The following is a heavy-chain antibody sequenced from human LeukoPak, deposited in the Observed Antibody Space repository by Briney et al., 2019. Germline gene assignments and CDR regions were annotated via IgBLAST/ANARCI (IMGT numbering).Heavy chain of an antibody. J-gene: IGHJ6*03. CDR2: ISGSGGST. CDR1: GFTFSSYA. V-gene: IGHV3-23*01. D-gene: IGHD4-11*01. Sequence: GGSLRLSCAASGFTFSSYAMSWVRQAPGKGLEWVSAISGSGGSTYYADSVKGRFTISRDNSKNTLYLQMNSLRAEDTAVYYCATSSLTTQTYYYYYMDVWGKGTTVTVSS. CDR3: ATSSLTTQTYYYYYMDV.